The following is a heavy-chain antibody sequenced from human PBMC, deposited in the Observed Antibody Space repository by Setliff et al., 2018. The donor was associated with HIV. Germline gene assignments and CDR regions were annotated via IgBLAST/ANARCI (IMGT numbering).Heavy chain of an antibody. CDR1: GESFSGFY. V-gene: IGHV4-34*01. J-gene: IGHJ6*03. D-gene: IGHD3-3*01. Sequence: PSETLSLTCAVYGESFSGFYWNWIRQPPGKGLEWIAEINHDRTTNDNPSLKRRVTIAVDTYKNQFSLTLNSVTAADTAVYYCARGSRQLTIFGVVFKTNYYFMDVWGKGTAVTVS. CDR2: INHDRTT. CDR3: ARGSRQLTIFGVVFKTNYYFMDV.